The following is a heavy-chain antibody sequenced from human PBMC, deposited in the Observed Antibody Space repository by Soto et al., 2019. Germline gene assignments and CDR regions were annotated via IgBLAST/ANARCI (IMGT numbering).Heavy chain of an antibody. D-gene: IGHD1-1*01. CDR2: ITNMGGTK. J-gene: IGHJ3*01. CDR1: GFSFSRFA. Sequence: EVQLVESGGGLVQPGGSLRLSCSASGFSFSRFAMHWVRQAPGKGLEYVSAITNMGGTKHYADSVKGRFTISRDNSKNTLYIQMSSLRPEDTAVYRCVKWVWNDDGIDFWGQGTMVTVSS. CDR3: VKWVWNDDGIDF. V-gene: IGHV3-64D*06.